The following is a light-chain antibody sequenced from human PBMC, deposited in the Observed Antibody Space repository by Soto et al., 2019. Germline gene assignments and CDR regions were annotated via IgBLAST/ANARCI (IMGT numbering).Light chain of an antibody. Sequence: DIQLTQSPSFLSASVGDRVTITCRASQGISSYLAWYQQKPGKAPKLLIYAASTLQSGVPSRFRGSGSETEFSLTISSLQPEDFATYYWQQLNSYPRTFGQGTKVQI. J-gene: IGKJ1*01. CDR2: AAS. V-gene: IGKV1-9*01. CDR3: QQLNSYPRT. CDR1: QGISSY.